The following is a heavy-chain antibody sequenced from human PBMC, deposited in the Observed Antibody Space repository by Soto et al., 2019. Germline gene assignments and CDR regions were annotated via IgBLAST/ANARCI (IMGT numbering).Heavy chain of an antibody. CDR2: ISYDGSNK. CDR3: AKGSDAFDI. V-gene: IGHV3-30*18. Sequence: GGSLRLSCAASGFTFSSYGMHWVRQAPGKGLEWVAVISYDGSNKYYADSVKGRFTISRDNSKNTLYLQMNSLRAEDTAVYYCAKGSDAFDIWGQGTMVTVSS. J-gene: IGHJ3*02. CDR1: GFTFSSYG.